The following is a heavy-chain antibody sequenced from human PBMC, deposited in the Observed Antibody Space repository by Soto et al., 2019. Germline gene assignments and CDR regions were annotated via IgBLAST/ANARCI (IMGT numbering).Heavy chain of an antibody. CDR1: GGXISSSSYY. D-gene: IGHD3-22*01. V-gene: IGHV4-39*01. CDR2: IYYSGST. J-gene: IGHJ5*02. Sequence: PSETLSLTCTVSGGXISSSSYYWGWIRQPPGKGLEWIGSIYYSGSTYYNPSLKSRVTISVDTSKNQFSLKLSSVTAADTAVYYCARHKDSSGPSGAWFDTWGQGTLVTVSS. CDR3: ARHKDSSGPSGAWFDT.